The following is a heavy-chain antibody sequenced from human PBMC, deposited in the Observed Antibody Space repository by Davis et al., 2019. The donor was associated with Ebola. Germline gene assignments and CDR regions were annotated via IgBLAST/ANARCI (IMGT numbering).Heavy chain of an antibody. Sequence: HTGGSLRLSCAASGFTFSTSWMHWVRQAPGKGLVWVSRINSDGSTINYADSVKGRFTISRDNSKNTLYLQMNSLRVEDTAVYYCAVAGFYRFDFWGQGTLVTVSS. CDR1: GFTFSTSW. CDR3: AVAGFYRFDF. V-gene: IGHV3-74*01. J-gene: IGHJ4*02. CDR2: INSDGSTI. D-gene: IGHD6-19*01.